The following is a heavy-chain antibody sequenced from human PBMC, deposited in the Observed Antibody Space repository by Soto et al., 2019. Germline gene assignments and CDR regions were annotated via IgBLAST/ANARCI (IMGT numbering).Heavy chain of an antibody. V-gene: IGHV3-48*02. CDR2: ISSSSSTI. CDR3: TRDHGYSRGGGCDY. J-gene: IGHJ4*01. Sequence: ESGGGLVQPGGSLRLSCAASGFTFSSYSMNWVRQAPGKGLEWVSYISSSSSTIYYADSVKGRFTISRDNAKNSLYMQMNNLREENTDVYYCTRDHGYSRGGGCDYWGQGKQITVSS. CDR1: GFTFSSYS. D-gene: IGHD6-19*01.